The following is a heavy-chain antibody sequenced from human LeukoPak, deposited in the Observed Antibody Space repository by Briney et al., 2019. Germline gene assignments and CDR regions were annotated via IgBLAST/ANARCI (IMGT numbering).Heavy chain of an antibody. J-gene: IGHJ4*02. D-gene: IGHD6-13*01. V-gene: IGHV1-69*13. CDR1: GGTFSSFA. CDR2: FIPIFGSA. Sequence: ASVKVSCKASGGTFSSFAISWVRQAPGQGLDWMGGFIPIFGSAKYAQKFQGRVTITADESTSTAYMELSSLRSEDTAVYYCARGRRQQLVFLESYYFDYWGQGTLVTVSS. CDR3: ARGRRQQLVFLESYYFDY.